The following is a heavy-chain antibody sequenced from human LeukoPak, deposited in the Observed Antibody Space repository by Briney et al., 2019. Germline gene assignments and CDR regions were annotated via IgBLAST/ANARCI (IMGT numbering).Heavy chain of an antibody. D-gene: IGHD3-22*01. J-gene: IGHJ4*02. CDR2: ISAYNGNT. CDR3: STSLYDSSGYYSIDY. V-gene: IGHV1-18*01. CDR1: GYTFTSYG. Sequence: GASVKVSCKASGYTFTSYGISWVRQAPGQGLEWMGWISAYNGNTNYAQKLQGRVTMTTDTSTSTAYMELRSLRSDDTAVYYCSTSLYDSSGYYSIDYWGQGTLVTVS.